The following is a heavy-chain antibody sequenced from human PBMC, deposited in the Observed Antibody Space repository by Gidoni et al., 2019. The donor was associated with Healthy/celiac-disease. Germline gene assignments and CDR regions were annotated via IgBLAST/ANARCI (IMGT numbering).Heavy chain of an antibody. D-gene: IGHD2-2*01. CDR1: GGTFSSYA. CDR2: IIPIFGTA. Sequence: QVQLVQSGAEVKKPGSSVKVSCKASGGTFSSYAISWVRQAPGQGLEWMGGIIPIFGTANYTQKFQGRVTITADESTSTAYMELSSLRSEDTAVYYCARGANLRSSTSCYIDCYYYGMDVWGQGTTVTVSS. CDR3: ARGANLRSSTSCYIDCYYYGMDV. J-gene: IGHJ6*02. V-gene: IGHV1-69*01.